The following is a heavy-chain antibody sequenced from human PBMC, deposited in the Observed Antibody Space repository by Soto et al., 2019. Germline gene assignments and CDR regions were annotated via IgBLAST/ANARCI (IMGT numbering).Heavy chain of an antibody. Sequence: GGSLRLSCAASEFAFSSYVMNWVRRAPGKGLEWVSSVTGSSSNMYYADSVKGRFTISRDNAQNSLYLEMNSLRAEDTAVYYCARALYYYGSMDVWGQGTTVTVSS. CDR1: EFAFSSYV. CDR3: ARALYYYGSMDV. CDR2: VTGSSSNM. D-gene: IGHD3-10*01. J-gene: IGHJ6*02. V-gene: IGHV3-21*01.